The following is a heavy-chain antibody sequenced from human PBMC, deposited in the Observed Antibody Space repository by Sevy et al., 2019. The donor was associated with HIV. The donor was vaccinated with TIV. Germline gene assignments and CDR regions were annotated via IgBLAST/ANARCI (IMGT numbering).Heavy chain of an antibody. V-gene: IGHV4-31*03. CDR2: IYYSGST. CDR1: GGSISSGGYY. Sequence: SETLSLTCTVSGGSISSGGYYWSWICQHPGKGLEWIGYIYYSGSTYYNPSLKSRVTISVDTSKNQFSLKLSSVTAADTAVYYCARGLKYQLLLIHGMDVWGQGTTVTVSS. J-gene: IGHJ6*02. D-gene: IGHD2-2*01. CDR3: ARGLKYQLLLIHGMDV.